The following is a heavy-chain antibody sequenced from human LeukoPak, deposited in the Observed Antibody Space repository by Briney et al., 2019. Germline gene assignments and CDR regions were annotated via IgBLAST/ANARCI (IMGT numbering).Heavy chain of an antibody. CDR2: INPNSGGT. V-gene: IGHV1-2*02. CDR1: GCTFTGYY. Sequence: GASVKVSCKASGCTFTGYYMHWVRQAPGQGLEWMGWINPNSGGTNYAQKFQGRVTMTRNTSISTAYMELSSLRSGDTAVYYCATGDGLRYFDWLPAGWGQGTLVTVSS. D-gene: IGHD3-9*01. J-gene: IGHJ4*02. CDR3: ATGDGLRYFDWLPAG.